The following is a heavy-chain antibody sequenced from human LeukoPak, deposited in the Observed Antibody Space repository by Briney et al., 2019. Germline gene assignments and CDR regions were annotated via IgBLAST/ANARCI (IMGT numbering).Heavy chain of an antibody. D-gene: IGHD3-16*02. CDR1: GFTFDDYG. Sequence: GGSLRLSCAASGFTFDDYGMSWVRQAPGKGLEWVSGINWNGGSTGYADSVKGRFTISRDNAKNSLYLQMNSLRAEDTAFYYCARQQLIDFYYYYIDVWGKGTTVTVSS. V-gene: IGHV3-20*04. CDR2: INWNGGST. J-gene: IGHJ6*03. CDR3: ARQQLIDFYYYYIDV.